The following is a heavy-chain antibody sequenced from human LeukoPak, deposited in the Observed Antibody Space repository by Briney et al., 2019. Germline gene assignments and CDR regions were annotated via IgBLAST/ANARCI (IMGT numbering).Heavy chain of an antibody. V-gene: IGHV3-48*02. CDR1: RFTFSTYS. CDR2: ISTSGSTM. D-gene: IGHD6-13*01. Sequence: PGGSLRLSCAASRFTFSTYSMNWVRQAPGKGLEWVSFISTSGSTMYYADSVKGRFTVSRDNAKDSLYLQMNSLRDEDTAVYYCARGWGYTSSWYYFDSWGQGTLVTVSS. J-gene: IGHJ4*02. CDR3: ARGWGYTSSWYYFDS.